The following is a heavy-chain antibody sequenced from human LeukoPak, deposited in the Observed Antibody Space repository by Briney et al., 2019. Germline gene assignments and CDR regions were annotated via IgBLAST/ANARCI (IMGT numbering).Heavy chain of an antibody. V-gene: IGHV4-39*01. Sequence: PSETLSLTCTVSGGSISSSSYYWGWIRQPPGKGLEWIGSIYYSVSAYYNPSLKSRVTISVDTSKNQFSLKLSSVTAADTAVYYCARLIVAAAVDYWGQGTLVTVSS. CDR1: GGSISSSSYY. J-gene: IGHJ4*02. CDR3: ARLIVAAAVDY. D-gene: IGHD6-13*01. CDR2: IYYSVSA.